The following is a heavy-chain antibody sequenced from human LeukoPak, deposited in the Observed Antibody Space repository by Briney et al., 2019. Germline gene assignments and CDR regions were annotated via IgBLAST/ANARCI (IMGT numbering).Heavy chain of an antibody. D-gene: IGHD3-22*01. J-gene: IGHJ4*02. V-gene: IGHV3-49*04. CDR3: TRDEKQSYFDTSASWTLFGY. CDR1: GFTLGDYA. Sequence: GGSLRLSCTGSGFTLGDYALSWVRQAPGKGLEWVGFIRSEPYGGTTQYAASVQGRFTISRDESGNIVYLQMNSLQTEDTGLYYCTRDEKQSYFDTSASWTLFGYWGQGTLVIASS. CDR2: IRSEPYGGTT.